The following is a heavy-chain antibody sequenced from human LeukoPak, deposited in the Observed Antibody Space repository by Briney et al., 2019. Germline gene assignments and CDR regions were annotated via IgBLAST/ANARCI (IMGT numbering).Heavy chain of an antibody. CDR1: GGTFSSYA. J-gene: IGHJ6*04. CDR2: IIPIFGTA. CDR3: ASQITMVRGVIVPYYYYGMDV. D-gene: IGHD3-10*01. V-gene: IGHV1-69*06. Sequence: SVKVSCKASGGTFSSYAISWERQAPGQGLEWMGGIIPIFGTANYAQKFQGRVTITADKSTSTAYMELSSLRSADTAVYYCASQITMVRGVIVPYYYYGMDVWGKGTTVTVSS.